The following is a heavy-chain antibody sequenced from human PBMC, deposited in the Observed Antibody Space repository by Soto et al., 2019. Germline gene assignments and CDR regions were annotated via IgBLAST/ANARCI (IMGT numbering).Heavy chain of an antibody. V-gene: IGHV3-23*01. CDR2: ISGSGGST. J-gene: IGHJ1*01. Sequence: PGRSLRLSWLASGFTFSSYAMSWVRQAPGKGLEWVSAISGSGGSTYYADSVKGRFTISRDNSKNTLYLQMNSLRAEDTAVYYCAKKPQLPRGYSQHWRPGPLRTGSS. CDR3: AKKPQLPRGYSQH. CDR1: GFTFSSYA. D-gene: IGHD2-15*01.